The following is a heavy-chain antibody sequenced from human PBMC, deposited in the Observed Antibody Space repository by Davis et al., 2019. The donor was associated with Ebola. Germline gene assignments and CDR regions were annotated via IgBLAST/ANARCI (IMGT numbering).Heavy chain of an antibody. D-gene: IGHD2-8*01. CDR1: GYTFTGYY. Sequence: ASVKVSCKASGYTFTGYYMHWVRQAPGQGLEWMGRINPNSGGTNYAQKFQGRVTMTRDTSISTAYMELSRLRSDDTVVYYCARGVGVLVLMVYAIDYWGQGTLVTVSS. CDR2: INPNSGGT. V-gene: IGHV1-2*05. J-gene: IGHJ4*02. CDR3: ARGVGVLVLMVYAIDY.